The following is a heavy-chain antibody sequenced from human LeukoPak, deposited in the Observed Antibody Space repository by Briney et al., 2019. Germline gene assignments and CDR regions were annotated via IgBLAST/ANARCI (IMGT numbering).Heavy chain of an antibody. Sequence: PSETLSLTCTVSGGSISSYYWSWIRQPPGKGLEWIGYIYYGGSTNYNPSLKSRVTISVDTSKNQFSLKLSSVTAADTAVYYCARDSYCSSTSCLKVNFDYWGQGTLVTVSS. D-gene: IGHD2-2*01. CDR3: ARDSYCSSTSCLKVNFDY. CDR2: IYYGGST. J-gene: IGHJ4*02. CDR1: GGSISSYY. V-gene: IGHV4-59*12.